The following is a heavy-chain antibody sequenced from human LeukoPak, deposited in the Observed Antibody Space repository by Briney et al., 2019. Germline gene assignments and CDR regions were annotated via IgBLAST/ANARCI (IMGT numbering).Heavy chain of an antibody. D-gene: IGHD3-9*01. V-gene: IGHV4-34*01. CDR3: ARVHLYDILTGSDDY. CDR1: GGSFSGYN. Sequence: SETLSLTCAVYGGSFSGYNWSWIRQPPGKGLEWIGEINHSGSTNYNTSLKSRVTISVDTSKNQLSLKLSSVSAADTAVYYCARVHLYDILTGSDDYWGQGTLVTVSS. CDR2: INHSGST. J-gene: IGHJ4*02.